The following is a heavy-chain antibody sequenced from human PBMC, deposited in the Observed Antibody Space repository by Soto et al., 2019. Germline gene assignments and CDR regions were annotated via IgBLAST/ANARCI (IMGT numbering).Heavy chain of an antibody. CDR2: FFIGGST. CDR3: ARVPGP. CDR1: GGSISSSTYY. V-gene: IGHV4-39*07. J-gene: IGHJ5*02. Sequence: PSETLSLTCTVSGGSISSSTYYWGWMRQPPGKGLEWIASFFIGGSTYYNPSLKSRVTISVDRSKNQFSLNLSSVTAADTAVYYCARVPGPWGQGSLVTVSS.